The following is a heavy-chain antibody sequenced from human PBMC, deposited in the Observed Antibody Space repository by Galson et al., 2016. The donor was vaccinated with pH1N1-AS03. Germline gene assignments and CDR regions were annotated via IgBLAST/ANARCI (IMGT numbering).Heavy chain of an antibody. CDR2: IVPTFTAP. CDR1: GGTFRNFA. D-gene: IGHD6-19*01. CDR3: ATIGAVPGLGGDWFDS. Sequence: SVKVSCKASGGTFRNFAISWVRQAPGQGLEWMGRIVPTFTAPKYAQKFQGRLTITADDSATTTYMDLSGLKLEDTAIYYCATIGAVPGLGGDWFDSWGQGTHVIASS. V-gene: IGHV1-69*13. J-gene: IGHJ5*01.